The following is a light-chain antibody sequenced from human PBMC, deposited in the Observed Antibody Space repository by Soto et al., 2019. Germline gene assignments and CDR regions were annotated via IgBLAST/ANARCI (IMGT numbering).Light chain of an antibody. CDR3: QQFSSSPIT. Sequence: IVLTQSPGTLSLSPGERTTLSCRASQSVSSKLAWYQQKPGQAPRLLTHGASSRATGIPDRFSGSGSGTDFTLTISRLEPEDFAVYYCQQFSSSPITFGQGTRLEIK. V-gene: IGKV3-20*01. CDR2: GAS. J-gene: IGKJ5*01. CDR1: QSVSSK.